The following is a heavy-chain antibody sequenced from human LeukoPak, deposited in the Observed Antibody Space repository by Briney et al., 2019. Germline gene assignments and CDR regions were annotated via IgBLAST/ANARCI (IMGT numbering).Heavy chain of an antibody. CDR3: ARSTGSSSSWEFDY. CDR2: IYFGDSDP. D-gene: IGHD6-13*01. J-gene: IGHJ4*02. Sequence: GESLKISCKGSGYSFTSYWIGWLRQMPGKGLEWMGVIYFGDSDPRYSPSFQGQVTISADKSITTAYLQWSSFKASDTAMYYCARSTGSSSSWEFDYWGQGTPVTVSS. V-gene: IGHV5-51*01. CDR1: GYSFTSYW.